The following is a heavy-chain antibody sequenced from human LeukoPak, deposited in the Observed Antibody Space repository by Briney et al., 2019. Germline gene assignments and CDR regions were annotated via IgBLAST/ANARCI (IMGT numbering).Heavy chain of an antibody. D-gene: IGHD2-15*01. CDR1: GFSFSNYV. Sequence: GGSLRLSCAASGFSFSNYVMHWVHQAPGKGLEYVSAIMPNGETRGYANSMKGRFTISRDNSKNTLYLQMGSLRAEDMAIYYCARDRDGGFAFDIWGQGTLATVSS. J-gene: IGHJ3*02. CDR2: IMPNGETR. CDR3: ARDRDGGFAFDI. V-gene: IGHV3-64*01.